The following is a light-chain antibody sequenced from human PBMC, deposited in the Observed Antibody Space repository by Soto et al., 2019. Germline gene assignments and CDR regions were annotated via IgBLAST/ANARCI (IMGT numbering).Light chain of an antibody. CDR2: QTS. CDR3: HQRQSWPRT. Sequence: EIVSTQSPATLSSFPGDRVTLPCRASQYINTRLAWYQHRPGQAPRLLIYQTSLRAAGIPARFSASGSGTDFTLTISDVQPEDFALYYCHQRQSWPRTFGQGTKVDIK. V-gene: IGKV3-11*01. CDR1: QYINTR. J-gene: IGKJ1*01.